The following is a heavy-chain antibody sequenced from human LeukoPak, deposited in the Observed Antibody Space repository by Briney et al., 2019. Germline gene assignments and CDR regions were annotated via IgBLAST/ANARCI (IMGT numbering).Heavy chain of an antibody. V-gene: IGHV3-23*01. CDR2: ISGGGGST. D-gene: IGHD2-2*01. CDR3: ARESGLDQIDY. Sequence: GGSLRLSCAASGFSFSSYAMSWVRQAPGKGLEWVSSISGGGGSTYYADSVKGRFTISRDNSKNTLYLQMNSLRAEDTAVYYCARESGLDQIDYWGQGTLVTVSS. J-gene: IGHJ4*02. CDR1: GFSFSSYA.